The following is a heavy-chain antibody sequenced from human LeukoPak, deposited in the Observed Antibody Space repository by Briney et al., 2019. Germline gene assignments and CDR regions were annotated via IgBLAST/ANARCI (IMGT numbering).Heavy chain of an antibody. V-gene: IGHV3-30-3*01. Sequence: GRSLRLSCAASGFTFSSYAMHWVRQAPGKGLEWVAVISYDGSNKYYADSVKGRFTISRDNSKNTLYLQMNSLRAEDTAVYYCARGPRRQSRITNPDYWGQGTLVTVSS. J-gene: IGHJ4*02. D-gene: IGHD3-10*01. CDR1: GFTFSSYA. CDR2: ISYDGSNK. CDR3: ARGPRRQSRITNPDY.